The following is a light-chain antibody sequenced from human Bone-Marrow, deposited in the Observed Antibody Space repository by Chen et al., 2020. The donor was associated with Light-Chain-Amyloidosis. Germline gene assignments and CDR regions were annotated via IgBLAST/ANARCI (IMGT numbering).Light chain of an antibody. CDR1: SSNIGAGYD. J-gene: IGLJ3*02. CDR3: QSYDSSLSGSV. Sequence: QSVLTQPPSVSGAPGQRVTISCTGSSSNIGAGYDVHWYQQLPGTAPKLLIYVNNNRPSGVPDRFSGSKSGTSASLAITGLQAEDEADYYCQSYDSSLSGSVFGGGTKLTVI. CDR2: VNN. V-gene: IGLV1-40*01.